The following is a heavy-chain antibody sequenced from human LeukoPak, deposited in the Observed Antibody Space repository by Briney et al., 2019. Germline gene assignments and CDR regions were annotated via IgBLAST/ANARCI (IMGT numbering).Heavy chain of an antibody. CDR2: INHSGST. J-gene: IGHJ4*02. CDR3: ARGVYPDYYDSSGYYYGSLAFDH. D-gene: IGHD3-22*01. CDR1: GGSFSGYY. Sequence: SETLSLTCAVYGGSFSGYYWSWIRQPPGKGLEWIGEINHSGSTNYNPSLKSRVTISVDTSKNQFSLKLSSVTAADTAVYYCARGVYPDYYDSSGYYYGSLAFDHWGQGTLVTVSS. V-gene: IGHV4-34*01.